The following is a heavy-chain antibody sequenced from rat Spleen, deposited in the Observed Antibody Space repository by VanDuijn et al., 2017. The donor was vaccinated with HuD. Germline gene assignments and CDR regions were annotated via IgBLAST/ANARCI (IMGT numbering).Heavy chain of an antibody. CDR2: ISSGGST. V-gene: IGHV2-6*01. J-gene: IGHJ2*01. CDR1: GFSLTSSS. CDR3: ARGSVFFDY. Sequence: QVQLKESGPGLVQPSQTLSLTCTVSGFSLTSSSVHWVRQPPGKGLEWIAAISSGGSTYFNSALKSRLSISRDTSKSQVFLKMNSLQTEDTAMYFCARGSVFFDYWGQGVMVTVSS.